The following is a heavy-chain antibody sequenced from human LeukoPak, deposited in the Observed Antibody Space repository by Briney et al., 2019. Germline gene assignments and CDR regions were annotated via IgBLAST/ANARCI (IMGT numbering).Heavy chain of an antibody. CDR2: LYPGVST. V-gene: IGHV4-4*07. J-gene: IGHJ6*03. D-gene: IGHD3-22*01. CDR1: GGPIYSYY. CDR3: ARLKFYDSTGYSPGHYIDV. Sequence: SETLSLTCTVSGGPIYSYYWSWIRQTAGKGLEWIGRLYPGVSTNYNPSLKSRVTMSVDTSKNQFALKLSAVTAADTAVYYCARLKFYDSTGYSPGHYIDVWGKGTTVTVSS.